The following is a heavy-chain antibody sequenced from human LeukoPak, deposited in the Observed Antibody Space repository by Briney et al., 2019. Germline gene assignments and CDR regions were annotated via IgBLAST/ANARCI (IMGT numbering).Heavy chain of an antibody. Sequence: SETLSLTCTVSGGSISSYYWSRIRQPPGKGLEWIGYIYTSGSTNYNPSLKSRVTISVDTSKNQFSLKLSSVTAADTAVYYCARQAIVVVPAADTLYYYYYYMDVWGKGTTVTVSS. CDR1: GGSISSYY. CDR2: IYTSGST. CDR3: ARQAIVVVPAADTLYYYYYYMDV. J-gene: IGHJ6*03. D-gene: IGHD2-2*01. V-gene: IGHV4-4*09.